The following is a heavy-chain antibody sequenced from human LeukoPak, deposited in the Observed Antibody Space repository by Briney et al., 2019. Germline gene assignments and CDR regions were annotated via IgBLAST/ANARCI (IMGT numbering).Heavy chain of an antibody. CDR2: IYTSGST. CDR1: GGSISSYY. CDR3: ARGRKWNYAHTTYYFDY. V-gene: IGHV4-4*07. J-gene: IGHJ4*02. D-gene: IGHD1-7*01. Sequence: SETLSLTCTVSGGSISSYYWSWIRQPAGKGLEWIWRIYTSGSTNYNPSLKNRATISVDTSKHQLSLKLSSVPAADTAVYYCARGRKWNYAHTTYYFDYWGQGTLVTVSS.